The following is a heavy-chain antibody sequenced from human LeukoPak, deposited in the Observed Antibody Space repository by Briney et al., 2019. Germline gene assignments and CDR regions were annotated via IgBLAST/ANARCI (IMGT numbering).Heavy chain of an antibody. D-gene: IGHD2-8*01. CDR1: GFTFSSYG. CDR3: STDPRLLIY. Sequence: GGSLRLSCAASGFTFSSYGMSWVRQAPGKGLEWVSAISGSGGSTYYADSVKGRFTISRDNSKNTLYLQMNSLRPEDTALYYCSTDPRLLIYWGHGTLVTVSS. CDR2: ISGSGGST. V-gene: IGHV3-23*01. J-gene: IGHJ4*01.